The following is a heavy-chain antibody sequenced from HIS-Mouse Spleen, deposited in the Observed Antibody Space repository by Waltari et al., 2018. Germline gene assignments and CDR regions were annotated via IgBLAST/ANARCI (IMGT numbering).Heavy chain of an antibody. CDR1: GGSISSSSYY. CDR3: AREIPYSSSWYDWYFDL. CDR2: IYYSGST. V-gene: IGHV4-39*07. J-gene: IGHJ2*01. D-gene: IGHD6-13*01. Sequence: QLQLQESGPGLVKPSETLSLTCTVSGGSISSSSYYCGWIRQPPRKGLEWIGSIYYSGSTYYNPSLKSRVTTSVDTSKNQFSLKLSSVTAADTAVYYCAREIPYSSSWYDWYFDLWGRGTLVTVSS.